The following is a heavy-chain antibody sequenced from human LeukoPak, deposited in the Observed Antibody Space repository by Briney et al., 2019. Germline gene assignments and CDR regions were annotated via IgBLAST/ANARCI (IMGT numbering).Heavy chain of an antibody. CDR2: IKQDGSEK. J-gene: IGHJ4*02. CDR1: GFTFSNYW. CDR3: ARDVDY. V-gene: IGHV3-7*01. Sequence: GGSLRLSCAASGFTFSNYWMNWVRQAPGKGLEWVANIKQDGSEKYYVDSVKDRFTISRDNAKNSLYLQMDSLRAEDTAVYYCARDVDYWGQGTLVTVSS.